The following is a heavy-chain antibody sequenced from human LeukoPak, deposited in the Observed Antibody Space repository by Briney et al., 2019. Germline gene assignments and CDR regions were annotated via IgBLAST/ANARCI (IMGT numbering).Heavy chain of an antibody. J-gene: IGHJ4*02. Sequence: GGSLRLSCAASGFTVSSNYMSWVRQAPGKGLEWVSVIYSGGSTYYADSVKGRFTISRDNSKNTLYLQMNSLRAEDTAVYYCAKSSSGYYFDYWGQGTLVTVSS. CDR3: AKSSSGYYFDY. D-gene: IGHD2-15*01. CDR1: GFTVSSNY. V-gene: IGHV3-66*01. CDR2: IYSGGST.